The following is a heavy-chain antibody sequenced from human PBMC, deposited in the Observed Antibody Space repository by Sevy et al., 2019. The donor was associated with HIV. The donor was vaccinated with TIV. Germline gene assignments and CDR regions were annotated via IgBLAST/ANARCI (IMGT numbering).Heavy chain of an antibody. V-gene: IGHV3-21*01. CDR3: ARDQALWFGERGYYFDY. CDR2: ISSSSSYI. J-gene: IGHJ4*02. D-gene: IGHD3-10*01. Sequence: GGSLRLSCAASGFTFSSYSMNWVRQAPGKGLEWVSSISSSSSYIYYADSVKGRFTNSRDNAKNSLYLQMNSLRAEDTAVYYCARDQALWFGERGYYFDYWGQGTLVTVSS. CDR1: GFTFSSYS.